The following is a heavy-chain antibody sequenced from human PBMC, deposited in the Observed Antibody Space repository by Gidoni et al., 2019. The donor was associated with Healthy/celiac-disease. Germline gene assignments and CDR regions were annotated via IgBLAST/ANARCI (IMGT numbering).Heavy chain of an antibody. Sequence: EVQLVESGGGLVKPGGSLRLSCAASGFTFSSYSMNWVRQAPGKGLEWVSSISSSSSYIYYADSVKGRFTISRDNAKNSLYLQMNSLRAEDTAVYYCARVHIQSGRRVFDPWGQGTLVTVSS. V-gene: IGHV3-21*01. D-gene: IGHD3-10*01. CDR3: ARVHIQSGRRVFDP. J-gene: IGHJ5*02. CDR2: ISSSSSYI. CDR1: GFTFSSYS.